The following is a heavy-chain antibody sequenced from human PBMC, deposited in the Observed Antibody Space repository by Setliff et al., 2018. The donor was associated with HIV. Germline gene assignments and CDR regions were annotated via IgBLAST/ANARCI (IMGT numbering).Heavy chain of an antibody. CDR1: GGSFRGYF. CDR3: ARGSVFWDRGNHYQYMDV. CDR2: INHRGST. J-gene: IGHJ6*03. Sequence: SETLSLTCAIYGGSFRGYFWIWIRQPPGKGLEWIGEINHRGSTNYNSSLKSRVTIGVDTSKNQFSLNLSAVTAADTAVYYCARGSVFWDRGNHYQYMDVWATGTTVTVSS. V-gene: IGHV4-34*01. D-gene: IGHD3-10*01.